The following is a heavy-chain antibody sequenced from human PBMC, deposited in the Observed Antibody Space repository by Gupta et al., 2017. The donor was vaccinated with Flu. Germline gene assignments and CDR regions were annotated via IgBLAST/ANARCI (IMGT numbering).Heavy chain of an antibody. CDR2: IWFDGSKK. V-gene: IGHV3-33*01. CDR1: SDYG. D-gene: IGHD6-6*01. CDR3: ATPPSSSSGALGY. J-gene: IGHJ4*02. Sequence: SDYGLHWVRQAPGKGLEWVAVIWFDGSKKYYADSVKGRFTISRDNSKNTLYLQMNSLSPEDTAVYYCATPPSSSSGALGYWGQGTLVTVSS.